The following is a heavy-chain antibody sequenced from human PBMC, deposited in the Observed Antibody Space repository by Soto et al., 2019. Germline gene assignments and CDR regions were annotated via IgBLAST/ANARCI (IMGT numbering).Heavy chain of an antibody. D-gene: IGHD5-12*01. Sequence: EVQLLESGGGLVQPGGSLRLSCVVSGLTFRSHAMYWVRQAPGQGLEWVAGISGGGYTAYYPDSVRGRFTISRDNSKNTVYLQIDNLRADDTAVYYCAKDQVVATIKSNFDYWGQGTLVTVSS. V-gene: IGHV3-23*01. CDR3: AKDQVVATIKSNFDY. J-gene: IGHJ4*02. CDR1: GLTFRSHA. CDR2: ISGGGYTA.